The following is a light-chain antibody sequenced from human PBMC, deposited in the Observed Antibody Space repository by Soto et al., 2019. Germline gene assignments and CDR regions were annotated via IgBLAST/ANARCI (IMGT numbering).Light chain of an antibody. Sequence: QSALTQPASVSGSPGQSITISCTGTSSDVGAYNYVSWYQQYPGRAPKVIIFEVRKRPSGVSTRFSGSKSGGTASLTISGLQAEDEADYYCSSYRSSTTFVFGTGTKVTVL. CDR1: SSDVGAYNY. CDR3: SSYRSSTTFV. J-gene: IGLJ1*01. V-gene: IGLV2-14*03. CDR2: EVR.